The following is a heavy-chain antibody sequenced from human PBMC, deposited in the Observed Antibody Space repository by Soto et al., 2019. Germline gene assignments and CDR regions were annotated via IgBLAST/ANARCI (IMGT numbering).Heavy chain of an antibody. Sequence: GGSLRLSCAASGFTFSSYGMHWVRQAPGKGLEWVAVIWYDGSNKYYADSVKGRFTISRDNSKNTLYLQMNSLRAEDTAVYYCVRDLDGYYFDYWGQGTLVTVSS. CDR1: GFTFSSYG. CDR2: IWYDGSNK. J-gene: IGHJ4*02. V-gene: IGHV3-33*01. D-gene: IGHD3-9*01. CDR3: VRDLDGYYFDY.